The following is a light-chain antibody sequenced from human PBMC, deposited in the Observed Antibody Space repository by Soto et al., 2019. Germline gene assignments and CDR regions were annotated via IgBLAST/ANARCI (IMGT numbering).Light chain of an antibody. CDR3: QQRSNWPWT. Sequence: EIVLTQSRATLSLSPGERATLSCRASQSVSIYLAWYQQKPAQAPRLLIYDASNRATGIPARFSGSGSGTDFTLTISSLEPEDFAVYHCQQRSNWPWTFGQGTKVDI. V-gene: IGKV3-11*01. CDR1: QSVSIY. CDR2: DAS. J-gene: IGKJ1*01.